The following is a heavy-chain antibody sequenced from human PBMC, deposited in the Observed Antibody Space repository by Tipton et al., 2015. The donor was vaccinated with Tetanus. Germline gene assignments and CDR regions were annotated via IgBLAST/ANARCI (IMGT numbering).Heavy chain of an antibody. J-gene: IGHJ4*02. D-gene: IGHD3-22*01. V-gene: IGHV4-34*01. Sequence: TLSLTCAVYGGSFSGYYWSWIRQPPGKGLEWIGEINHSGSTNYNPSLKSRVTISVDTSKNQFSLKLSSVTAADTAVYYCARARYYYDSSGQQWGQGTLVTVSS. CDR1: GGSFSGYY. CDR3: ARARYYYDSSGQQ. CDR2: INHSGST.